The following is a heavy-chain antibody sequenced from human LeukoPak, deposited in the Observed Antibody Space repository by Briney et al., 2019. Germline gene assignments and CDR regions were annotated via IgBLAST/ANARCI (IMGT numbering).Heavy chain of an antibody. CDR2: IFTRGTT. CDR3: ARSSLAVYFDY. CDR1: GGSISSGSYY. J-gene: IGHJ4*02. V-gene: IGHV4-61*09. Sequence: SQTLSLTCTVSGGSISSGSYYWNWIRQPAGKGLEWFGHIFTRGTTNYNASLASRLTISLDTAKNQFSLYLSSVTAADTAMYFCARSSLAVYFDYWGQGTLVTASS.